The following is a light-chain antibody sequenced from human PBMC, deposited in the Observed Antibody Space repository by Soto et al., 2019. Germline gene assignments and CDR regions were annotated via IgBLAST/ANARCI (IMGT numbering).Light chain of an antibody. V-gene: IGLV2-8*01. CDR1: SSDIGGYNF. J-gene: IGLJ3*02. CDR3: SSYAGTNNLGV. Sequence: QSALTQPPSASGSPGQSVTISCTGTSSDIGGYNFVSWYQQHPGKAPKLIIYEVNKRPSGVPDRFSGSKSGNTASLTVSGLQVDDEGDYYCSSYAGTNNLGVFGGGTKLTVL. CDR2: EVN.